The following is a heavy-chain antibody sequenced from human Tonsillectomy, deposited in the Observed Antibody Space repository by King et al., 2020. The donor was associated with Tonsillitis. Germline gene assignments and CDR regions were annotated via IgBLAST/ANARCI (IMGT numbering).Heavy chain of an antibody. CDR1: GFTFSDHY. D-gene: IGHD6-6*01. V-gene: IGHV3-11*06. CDR3: ASHFYSSLSVFDY. Sequence: VQLVESGGGWVKPGRSLRLSCAASGFTFSDHYMSWIRQAPGKGLEWLSYISGGSAFTNYADSVKGRFTISRDNAKNSLFLQMNSVSADDTAIYYCASHFYSSLSVFDYWGRGSMVSVSS. J-gene: IGHJ4*01. CDR2: ISGGSAFT.